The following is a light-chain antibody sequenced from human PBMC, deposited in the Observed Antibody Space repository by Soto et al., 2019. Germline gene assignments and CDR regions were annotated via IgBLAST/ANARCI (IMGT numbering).Light chain of an antibody. CDR3: SSYTSSSTPYV. Sequence: SALTQPASVSASPGQSITISCTGTSTDVGGYNYVSWYQQHPGKAPKLMIYEVSNRPSGVSNRFSGSKSDNTASLTISGLQAEDEADYYCSSYTSSSTPYVFGTGTKVTVL. CDR1: STDVGGYNY. J-gene: IGLJ1*01. CDR2: EVS. V-gene: IGLV2-14*01.